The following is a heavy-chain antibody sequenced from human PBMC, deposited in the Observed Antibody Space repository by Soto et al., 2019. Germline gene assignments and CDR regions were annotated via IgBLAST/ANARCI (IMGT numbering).Heavy chain of an antibody. CDR2: IIPIFGTT. CDR1: GGTFSTYA. J-gene: IGHJ3*01. V-gene: IGHV1-69*12. CDR3: AREGYCSGSTCFLDV. Sequence: VQLVQSGAEVKRPGSSVKVSCKASGGTFSTYAIGWVRQAPGQGLGWMGRIIPIFGTTKYAQEFQGRVTITADESTSTAYMELSSLRSEDTAVYFCAREGYCSGSTCFLDVWGQGTMVTVSS. D-gene: IGHD2-15*01.